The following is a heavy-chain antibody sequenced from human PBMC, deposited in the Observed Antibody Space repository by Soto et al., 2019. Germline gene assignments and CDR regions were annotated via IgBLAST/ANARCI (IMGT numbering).Heavy chain of an antibody. J-gene: IGHJ5*02. V-gene: IGHV1-24*01. CDR1: GYTLTELS. CDR3: ATLVLPAAIISSWFDP. CDR2: FDPEDGET. D-gene: IGHD2-2*01. Sequence: AASVKVSCKVSGYTLTELSMHWVRQAPGKWLEWMGGFDPEDGETIYEQKFQGRVTMTEDTSTDTAYMELSSLRSEDTAVYYCATLVLPAAIISSWFDPWGQETLVTVS.